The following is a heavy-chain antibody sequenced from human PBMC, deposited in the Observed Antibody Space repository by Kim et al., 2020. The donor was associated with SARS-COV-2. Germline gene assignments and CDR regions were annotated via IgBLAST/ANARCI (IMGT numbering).Heavy chain of an antibody. CDR3: ARGQASPKLGMDV. V-gene: IGHV4-34*01. D-gene: IGHD2-21*01. J-gene: IGHJ6*02. CDR2: INHSGST. Sequence: SETLSLTCAVYGGSFSGYYWSWIRQPPGKGLEWIGEINHSGSTNYNPSLKSRVTISVDTSKNQFSLKLSSVTAADTAVYYCARGQASPKLGMDVWGQGTTVTVSS. CDR1: GGSFSGYY.